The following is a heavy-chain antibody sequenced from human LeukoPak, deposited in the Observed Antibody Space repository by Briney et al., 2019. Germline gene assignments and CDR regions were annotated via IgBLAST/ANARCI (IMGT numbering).Heavy chain of an antibody. Sequence: SETLSLTCAVSGYSISSGYYWGWIRQPPGKGLEWIGSIYHSGSTYYNPSLKSRVTISVDTSKNQFSLKLSSVTAADTAVYYCARQLRYFDWLLHPFDYWGQGTLVTVSS. CDR2: IYHSGST. V-gene: IGHV4-38-2*01. CDR3: ARQLRYFDWLLHPFDY. D-gene: IGHD3-9*01. J-gene: IGHJ4*02. CDR1: GYSISSGYY.